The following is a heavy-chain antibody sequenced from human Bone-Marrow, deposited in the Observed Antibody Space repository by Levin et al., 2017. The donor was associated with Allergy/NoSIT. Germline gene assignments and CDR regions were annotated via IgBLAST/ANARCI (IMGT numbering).Heavy chain of an antibody. D-gene: IGHD1-1*01. CDR3: ARLQSRGNDAQNDHMFDL. CDR2: IHPDDSDT. V-gene: IGHV5-51*01. J-gene: IGHJ3*01. CDR1: GYGFSNHY. Sequence: KSGGSLRLSCEASGYGFSNHYIAWVRQMSGKGLEWMGIIHPDDSDTRFNAPFQGQVTMSVDKSVTTVYLQWSSLQASDTAMYYCARLQSRGNDAQNDHMFDLWGQGTLVTVSS.